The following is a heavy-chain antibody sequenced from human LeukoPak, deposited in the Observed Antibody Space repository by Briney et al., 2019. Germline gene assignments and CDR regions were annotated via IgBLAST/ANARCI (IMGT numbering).Heavy chain of an antibody. Sequence: GASVKVSCKASGYTLTSYAMNWVRQAPGQGLEWMGWINTNTGNPTYAQGFTGRFVFSLDTSVSTAYLQISSLKAEDTAVYYCARRYCTNGVCYEFDYWGQGTLVTVFS. V-gene: IGHV7-4-1*02. D-gene: IGHD2-8*01. CDR1: GYTLTSYA. CDR3: ARRYCTNGVCYEFDY. J-gene: IGHJ4*02. CDR2: INTNTGNP.